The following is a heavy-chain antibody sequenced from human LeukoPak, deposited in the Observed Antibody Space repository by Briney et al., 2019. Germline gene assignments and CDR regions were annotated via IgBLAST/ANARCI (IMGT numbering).Heavy chain of an antibody. CDR3: AKGTGYSSSWYY. D-gene: IGHD6-13*01. J-gene: IGHJ4*01. Sequence: GGSLRLSCAASGFTFSSYAMTWVRQAPGKGLEWVSTISGRGASTNYADSVKGRFTISRDNSKNTLFLQMNSLRADDTAVYYCAKGTGYSSSWYYWGQGTLITVSS. CDR2: ISGRGAST. V-gene: IGHV3-23*01. CDR1: GFTFSSYA.